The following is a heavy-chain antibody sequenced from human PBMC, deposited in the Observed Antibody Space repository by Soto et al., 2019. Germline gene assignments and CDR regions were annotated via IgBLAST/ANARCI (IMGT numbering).Heavy chain of an antibody. J-gene: IGHJ6*02. CDR1: GFTFRDYY. Sequence: QVQLVESGGGLVRPGGSLRLSCEASGFTFRDYYMTWFRQAPGKGLEWLSYIDSSTKDTNYADSVKGRFTISRDNAKNSLYLQMSSLRADDTAVYYCAREYYYTIDVWGQGTMVTVSS. CDR3: AREYYYTIDV. CDR2: IDSSTKDT. V-gene: IGHV3-11*05.